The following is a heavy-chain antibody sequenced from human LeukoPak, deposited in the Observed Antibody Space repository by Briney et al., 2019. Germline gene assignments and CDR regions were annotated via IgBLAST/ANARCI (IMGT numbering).Heavy chain of an antibody. D-gene: IGHD4-17*01. CDR2: IYYDGTT. V-gene: IGHV4-39*01. CDR3: VRRQHYGDPH. CDR1: GDSLRNSGPY. J-gene: IGHJ4*02. Sequence: SETLSLTCTVSGDSLRNSGPYWVWNRQPSGKGLEWIGSIYYDGTTYHNPSLKSRVIISADTSKSQFSLKMISVTAADTAVYWCVRRQHYGDPHWGQGTLVTVST.